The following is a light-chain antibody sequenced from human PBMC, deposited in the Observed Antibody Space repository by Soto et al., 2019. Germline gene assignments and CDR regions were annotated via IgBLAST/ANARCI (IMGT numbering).Light chain of an antibody. CDR3: QQRSNWPPKT. CDR2: DAS. V-gene: IGKV3-11*01. CDR1: QSGSNY. J-gene: IGKJ4*01. Sequence: EIVLTQFPATLSLSPGERATLSCRASQSGSNYLAWYQQKPGQAPRLLIYDASIRATGIPARFSGSGSGTDFTLTISSLEPEDFAVYYCQQRSNWPPKTFGGGTKVEIK.